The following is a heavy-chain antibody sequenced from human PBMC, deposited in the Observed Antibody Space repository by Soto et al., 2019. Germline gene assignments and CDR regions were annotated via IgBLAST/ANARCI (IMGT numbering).Heavy chain of an antibody. V-gene: IGHV4-31*03. CDR3: ARSTTGTWALGDAFDI. J-gene: IGHJ3*02. Sequence: PSETLSLTCTVSGGSISSGGYYWSWIRQHPGKGLEWIGDINYSGSTNYNPSLKSRVTISVDTSKNQFSLKLSSVTAADTAVYYCARSTTGTWALGDAFDIWGQGTMVTVSS. CDR1: GGSISSGGYY. D-gene: IGHD1-1*01. CDR2: INYSGST.